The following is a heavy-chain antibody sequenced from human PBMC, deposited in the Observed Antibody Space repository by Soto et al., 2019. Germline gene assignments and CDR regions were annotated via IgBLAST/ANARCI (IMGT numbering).Heavy chain of an antibody. CDR2: IYYSGST. Sequence: QVQLQESGPGLVRPSETLSLTCTVSGGSISSYYWSWIRQPPGKGLEWIGYIYYSGSTNYNPSLKSRVTISADTSKNQFSLKLSSVTAADTAVYYCARSYSGYASGLYYFDYWGQGTLVTVSS. J-gene: IGHJ4*02. D-gene: IGHD5-12*01. CDR3: ARSYSGYASGLYYFDY. CDR1: GGSISSYY. V-gene: IGHV4-59*01.